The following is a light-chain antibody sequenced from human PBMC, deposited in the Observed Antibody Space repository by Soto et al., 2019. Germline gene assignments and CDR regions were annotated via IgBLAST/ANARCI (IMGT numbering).Light chain of an antibody. CDR1: QSVSSN. J-gene: IGKJ1*01. CDR3: QQYTNWLPST. V-gene: IGKV3-15*01. CDR2: GAS. Sequence: EGVRTVSTATLSVAPGERGTLSCGVSQSVSSNLAWYRQKPGQAPRLLIYGASTRATGIPARFSGSGSGTEFTLTISSLQSEDFAVYYCQQYTNWLPSTFGQGTKVDIK.